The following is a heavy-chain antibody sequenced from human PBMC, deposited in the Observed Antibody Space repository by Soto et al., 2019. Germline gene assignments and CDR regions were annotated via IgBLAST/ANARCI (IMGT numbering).Heavy chain of an antibody. Sequence: QVQLVQSGAEVKKPGSSVKVSCKASGGTFSTYAISWLRQAPGQGLGWMGGIIPLFGAVHYAQKFQGRVTITVDKSPSTPYVELRSLRSEDTVVYYCATTSSPSIAVAGSGYFYGTDVWGQGTTVTVSS. V-gene: IGHV1-69*06. D-gene: IGHD6-19*01. CDR1: GGTFSTYA. J-gene: IGHJ6*02. CDR3: ATTSSPSIAVAGSGYFYGTDV. CDR2: IIPLFGAV.